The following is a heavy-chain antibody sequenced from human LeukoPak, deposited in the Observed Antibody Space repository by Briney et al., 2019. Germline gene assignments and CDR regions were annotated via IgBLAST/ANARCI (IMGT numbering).Heavy chain of an antibody. V-gene: IGHV3-66*01. CDR2: IYSGGST. CDR1: GFTVSSNY. J-gene: IGHJ3*02. D-gene: IGHD6-13*01. Sequence: GGSLRLSCAASGFTVSSNYMSWVRQAPGKGLEWVSVIYSGGSTYYADSVKGRFTISRDNSKNTLYLQMNSLRAEDTAVYYCAREGYSSSWYSAFDIWGQGTMVTVSS. CDR3: AREGYSSSWYSAFDI.